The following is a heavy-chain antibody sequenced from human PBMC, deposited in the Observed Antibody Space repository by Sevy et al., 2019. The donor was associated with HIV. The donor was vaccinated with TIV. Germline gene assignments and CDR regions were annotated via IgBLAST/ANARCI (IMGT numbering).Heavy chain of an antibody. CDR2: IKQDGSEK. CDR3: ARSATYYDILTGYYHLYYFDY. D-gene: IGHD3-9*01. Sequence: GGSLRLSCAASGFTFSSYWMSWVRQAPGKGLEWVANIKQDGSEKYYVDSVKGRFTISRDNAKNSLYLQMNSLRAEDMAVYYCARSATYYDILTGYYHLYYFDYWGQRTLVTVSS. J-gene: IGHJ4*02. CDR1: GFTFSSYW. V-gene: IGHV3-7*03.